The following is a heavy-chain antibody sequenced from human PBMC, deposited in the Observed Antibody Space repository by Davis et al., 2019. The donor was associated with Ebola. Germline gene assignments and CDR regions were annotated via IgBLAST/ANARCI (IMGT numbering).Heavy chain of an antibody. D-gene: IGHD6-19*01. CDR1: GFTFSSYA. Sequence: GESLKISCAASGFTFSSYAMSWVRQAPGKGLEWVSAISGSGGSTYYADSVKGRFTISRDNSKNTLYLQMNSLRVEDTAVYYCATGEYDSGWYPDRFGFWGQGTRVIVSS. V-gene: IGHV3-23*01. CDR3: ATGEYDSGWYPDRFGF. CDR2: ISGSGGST. J-gene: IGHJ4*02.